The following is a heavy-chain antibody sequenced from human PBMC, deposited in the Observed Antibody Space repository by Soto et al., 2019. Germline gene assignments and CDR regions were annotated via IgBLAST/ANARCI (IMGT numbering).Heavy chain of an antibody. CDR1: EYSFRIYW. V-gene: IGHV5-10-1*01. Sequence: GESLKISCQAFEYSFRIYWISWVRQKPGGGLEWMGRVDPNDSFATYSPSFEGHVSISVDKSANIVYLQWRSLRASDTATYYCARHQSGSGNSNFDFWGQGTPVTVSS. CDR2: VDPNDSFA. J-gene: IGHJ4*02. CDR3: ARHQSGSGNSNFDF. D-gene: IGHD3-10*01.